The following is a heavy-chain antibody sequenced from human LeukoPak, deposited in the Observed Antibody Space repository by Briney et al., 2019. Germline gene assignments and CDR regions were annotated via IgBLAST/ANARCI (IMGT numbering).Heavy chain of an antibody. CDR3: ASRNYYDSSGYYSNAFDI. Sequence: PGGSLRLSCAASGFTFSSYGMLWVRQAPGKGLEGVAVIWYDGSNKYYADSVKGRFTISRDNSKNTLYLQMNSLRAADTPVYYCASRNYYDSSGYYSNAFDIWGQGTMVTVSS. J-gene: IGHJ3*02. CDR1: GFTFSSYG. CDR2: IWYDGSNK. D-gene: IGHD3-22*01. V-gene: IGHV3-33*01.